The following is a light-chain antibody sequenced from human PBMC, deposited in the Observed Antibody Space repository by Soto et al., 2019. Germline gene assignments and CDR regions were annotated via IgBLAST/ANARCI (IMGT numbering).Light chain of an antibody. CDR3: QQRSNWPPIT. J-gene: IGKJ5*01. V-gene: IGKV3-11*01. Sequence: IVLIQSPATLSVSPVERATLSGRASQNISNYLIWYQQKPGQAPRLLIYDASNRATGIPARFSGSGSGTDFTLTISSLEPEDFAVYYCQQRSNWPPITFGQGTRLEIK. CDR1: QNISNY. CDR2: DAS.